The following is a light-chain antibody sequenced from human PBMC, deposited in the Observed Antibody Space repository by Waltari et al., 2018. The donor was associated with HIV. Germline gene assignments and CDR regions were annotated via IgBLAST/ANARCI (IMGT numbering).Light chain of an antibody. CDR2: ADD. V-gene: IGLV1-40*01. Sequence: SVLTQPPSVSGAPGQRVTISCTGSSSNIGAGYDVHWFPQLPGTATKLLIYADDNRPSGLPDLFSGSKSGTSASLAITGLQAEDEADYYCQSYDSSLSGSFVFGTGTKVTVL. CDR3: QSYDSSLSGSFV. CDR1: SSNIGAGYD. J-gene: IGLJ1*01.